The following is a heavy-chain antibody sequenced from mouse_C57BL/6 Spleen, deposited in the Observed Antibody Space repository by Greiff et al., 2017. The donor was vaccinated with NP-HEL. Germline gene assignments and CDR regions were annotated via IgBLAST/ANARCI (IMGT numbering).Heavy chain of an antibody. CDR2: INYDGSST. Sequence: DVHLVESEGGLVQPGSSMKLSCTASGFTFSDYYMAWVRQVPEKGLEWVANINYDGSSTYYLDSLKSRFIISRDNAKNILYLQMSSLKSEDTATYYCARDHGNYGNFDYWGQGTTLTVSS. J-gene: IGHJ2*01. V-gene: IGHV5-16*01. CDR1: GFTFSDYY. CDR3: ARDHGNYGNFDY. D-gene: IGHD2-1*01.